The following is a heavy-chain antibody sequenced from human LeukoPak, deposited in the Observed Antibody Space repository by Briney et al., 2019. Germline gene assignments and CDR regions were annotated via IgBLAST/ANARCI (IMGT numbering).Heavy chain of an antibody. CDR2: IYYSGST. V-gene: IGHV4-39*07. CDR3: ARVQQLATLFDY. J-gene: IGHJ4*02. CDR1: GGSISSSSYY. Sequence: SETLSLTCTVSGGSISSSSYYWGWIRQPPGKGLEWIGSIYYSGSTYYNPPLKSRVTISVDTSKNQFSLKLSSVTAADTAVYYCARVQQLATLFDYWGQGTLVTVSS. D-gene: IGHD6-6*01.